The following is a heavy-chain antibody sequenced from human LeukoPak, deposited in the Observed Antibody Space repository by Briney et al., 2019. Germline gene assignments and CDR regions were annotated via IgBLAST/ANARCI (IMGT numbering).Heavy chain of an antibody. J-gene: IGHJ6*02. CDR1: GFTFSSYS. D-gene: IGHD5-18*01. V-gene: IGHV3-21*01. CDR2: ISSSSSYI. Sequence: GGSLRLSCAASGFTFSSYSMNWVRQAPGKGLEWVSSISSSSSYIYYADSLKGRFTISRDNAKDSVYLQMDGLRGEDTAVYYCARYWDTAKDYYYYYGMDVWGQGTTVTVSS. CDR3: ARYWDTAKDYYYYYGMDV.